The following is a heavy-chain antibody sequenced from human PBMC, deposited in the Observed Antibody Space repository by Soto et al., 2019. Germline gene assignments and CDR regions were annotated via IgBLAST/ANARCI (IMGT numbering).Heavy chain of an antibody. V-gene: IGHV4-31*03. J-gene: IGHJ6*02. D-gene: IGHD6-6*01. CDR1: GGSISSGGYY. CDR2: IYYSGST. Sequence: SETLSLTCTVSGGSISSGGYYWSWIRQHPGKGLEWIGYIYYSGSTYYNPSLKSRVTISVDTSKNQFSLKLSSVTAADTAVYYCARGRRRTKHEYSSSSRDHYYYYYGMDVWGQGTTVTVSS. CDR3: ARGRRRTKHEYSSSSRDHYYYYYGMDV.